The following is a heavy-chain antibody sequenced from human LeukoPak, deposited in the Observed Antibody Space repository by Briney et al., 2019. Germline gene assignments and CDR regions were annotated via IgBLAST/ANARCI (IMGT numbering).Heavy chain of an antibody. D-gene: IGHD5-24*01. V-gene: IGHV4-59*01. CDR1: GGSISSYY. Sequence: PSETLSLTCTVSGGSISSYYWSWIRQPPGKGLEWIGYTYYSGSTNYNPSLKSRVTISVDTSKNQFSLKLSSVTAADTAVYYCARGVATTGDFDYWGQGTLVTVSS. CDR2: TYYSGST. CDR3: ARGVATTGDFDY. J-gene: IGHJ4*02.